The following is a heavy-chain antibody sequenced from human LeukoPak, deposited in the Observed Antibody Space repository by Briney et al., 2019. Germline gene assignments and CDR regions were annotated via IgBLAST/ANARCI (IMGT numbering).Heavy chain of an antibody. D-gene: IGHD5-18*01. CDR1: GYTFTSYG. CDR2: ISAYNGNT. J-gene: IGHJ3*02. Sequence: ASVKVSCTASGYTFTSYGISWVRQAPGQGLEWMGWISAYNGNTNYAQKLQGRVTMTTDTSTSTAYMELRSLRSDDTAVYYCARAVDTAMAYAFDIWGQGTMVTVSS. V-gene: IGHV1-18*01. CDR3: ARAVDTAMAYAFDI.